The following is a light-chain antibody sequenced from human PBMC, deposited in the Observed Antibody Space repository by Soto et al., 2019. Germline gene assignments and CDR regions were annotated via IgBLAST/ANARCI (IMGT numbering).Light chain of an antibody. J-gene: IGKJ1*01. CDR1: QDISKY. V-gene: IGKV1-33*01. Sequence: DIQMTQSPSSLSASIGDRVTITCQASQDISKYLNWYQQRPGKAPKLLIYDASNLETGVPSRFSGSGSGTDFSFTISSLRPEDIATYYCQQYDNLPWTVGQGTKVDIK. CDR2: DAS. CDR3: QQYDNLPWT.